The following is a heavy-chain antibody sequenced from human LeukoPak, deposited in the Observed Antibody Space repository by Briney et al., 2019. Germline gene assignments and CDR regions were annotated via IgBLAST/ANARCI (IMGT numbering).Heavy chain of an antibody. Sequence: GGSLRLSCAASGFTFDDYAMHWVRQAPGKGLEGVSLISGDGGSTYYADSVKGRFTISRDNSKNSLYLQMTSLRTEDTALYYCAKSWELRPLYYYCGMDVWGQGTTVTVSS. CDR1: GFTFDDYA. J-gene: IGHJ6*02. D-gene: IGHD1-26*01. CDR2: ISGDGGST. V-gene: IGHV3-43*02. CDR3: AKSWELRPLYYYCGMDV.